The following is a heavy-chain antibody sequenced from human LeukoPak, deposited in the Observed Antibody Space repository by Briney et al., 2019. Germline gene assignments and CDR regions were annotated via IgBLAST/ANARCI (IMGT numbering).Heavy chain of an antibody. CDR2: IYHSGST. D-gene: IGHD5-24*01. CDR1: GVSISSGGYS. J-gene: IGHJ5*02. CDR3: ARGIAGRDGYNWGDNWFDP. V-gene: IGHV4-30-2*01. Sequence: SQTLSLTCAVSGVSISSGGYSWSWIRQPPGKGLEWIGYIYHSGSTYYNPSLKSRVTISVDRSKNQFSLKLSSVTAADTAVYYCARGIAGRDGYNWGDNWFDPWGQGTLVTVSS.